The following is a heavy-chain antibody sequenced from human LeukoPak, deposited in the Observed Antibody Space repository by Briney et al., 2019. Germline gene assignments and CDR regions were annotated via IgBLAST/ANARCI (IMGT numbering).Heavy chain of an antibody. CDR2: IWYDGSNK. J-gene: IGHJ4*02. V-gene: IGHV3-33*06. Sequence: PGGSLRLSCAASGFTFSSYGMHWVRQAPGKGLEWVAVIWYDGSNKYYADSVKGRFTISRDNSKNTPYLQMNSLRAEDTAVYYCAKDALYCSSTSCYPGYFDYWGQGTLVTVSS. D-gene: IGHD2-2*01. CDR1: GFTFSSYG. CDR3: AKDALYCSSTSCYPGYFDY.